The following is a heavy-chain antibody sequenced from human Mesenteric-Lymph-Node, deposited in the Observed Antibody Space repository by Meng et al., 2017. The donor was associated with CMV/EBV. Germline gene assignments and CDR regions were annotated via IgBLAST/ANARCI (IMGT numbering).Heavy chain of an antibody. J-gene: IGHJ4*02. CDR2: IYHSGST. CDR1: GYSISSGYY. V-gene: IGHV4-38-2*02. Sequence: SETLSLTCTVSGYSISSGYYWGWIRQPPGKGLEWIGSIYHSGSTYYNPSLKSRVTISVDTSKNQFSLKLSSVTAADTAVYYCARERDYSNYGYWGQGTLVTVSS. D-gene: IGHD4-11*01. CDR3: ARERDYSNYGY.